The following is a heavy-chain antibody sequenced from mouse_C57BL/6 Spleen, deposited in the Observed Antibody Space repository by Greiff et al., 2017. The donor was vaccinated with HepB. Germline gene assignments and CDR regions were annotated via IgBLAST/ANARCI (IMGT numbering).Heavy chain of an antibody. J-gene: IGHJ3*01. CDR1: GFNIKDYY. V-gene: IGHV14-2*01. D-gene: IGHD3-2*02. CDR3: ARRAQATSWFSY. Sequence: VQLQQSGAELVKPGASVKLSCTASGFNIKDYYMHWVKQRTEQGLEWIGRIDPEDGETKYAPKFPGKATITADTSSNTAYLQLSSLTSEDTAVYYCARRAQATSWFSYWGQGTLVTVSA. CDR2: IDPEDGET.